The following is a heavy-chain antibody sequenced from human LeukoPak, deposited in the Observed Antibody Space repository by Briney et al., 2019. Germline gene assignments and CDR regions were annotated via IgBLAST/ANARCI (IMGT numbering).Heavy chain of an antibody. J-gene: IGHJ5*02. Sequence: SETLSLTCTVSGGSISGYYWSWIRQPPGKGLEWIGYIHHSGSTNYNPSLKSRVTISLDMSKNQFSLKLSSVTATDTAVYYCARTDNTAIPAILDRWGQGTLVTVSS. CDR3: ARTDNTAIPAILDR. D-gene: IGHD1-14*01. CDR2: IHHSGST. V-gene: IGHV4-59*01. CDR1: GGSISGYY.